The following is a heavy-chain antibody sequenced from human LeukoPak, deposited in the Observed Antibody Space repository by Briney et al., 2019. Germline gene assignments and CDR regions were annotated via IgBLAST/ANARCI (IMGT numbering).Heavy chain of an antibody. D-gene: IGHD2-2*02. CDR1: GYTFTGYY. V-gene: IGHV1-2*02. Sequence: ASVKVSCKASGYTFTGYYMHWVRQAPGQGLEWMGWINPNSGGTNYAQKFQGRVTMTRDTSISTAYMELSSLRSEDTAVYYCARELGYCSSTSCYNAGWFDPWGQGTLVTVSS. CDR3: ARELGYCSSTSCYNAGWFDP. J-gene: IGHJ5*02. CDR2: INPNSGGT.